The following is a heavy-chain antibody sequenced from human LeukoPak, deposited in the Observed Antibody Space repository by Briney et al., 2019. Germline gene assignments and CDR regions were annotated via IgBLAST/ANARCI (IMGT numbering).Heavy chain of an antibody. J-gene: IGHJ4*02. V-gene: IGHV1-18*01. CDR1: GYSFTNYG. CDR3: ARGGYDFWSNYLNY. Sequence: ASVKVSCKTSGYSFTNYGLNWVRQAPGQGLEWMGWISPYNGNTHYAQKLQGRVTMTTDTSTCTAYMELRSLISDDTAVYYCARGGYDFWSNYLNYWGQGTLVTVSS. D-gene: IGHD3-3*01. CDR2: ISPYNGNT.